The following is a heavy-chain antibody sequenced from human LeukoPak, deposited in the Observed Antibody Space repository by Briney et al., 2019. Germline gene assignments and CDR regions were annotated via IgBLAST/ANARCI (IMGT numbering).Heavy chain of an antibody. CDR1: GGSISSYY. Sequence: SETLSLTCTVSGGSISSYYWSWIRQPPGKGLEWIGYIYYSGSTNYNPSLKSRVTMSVDTSKNQFSLKLSSVTAADTAVYYCARDRIPEGYGMDVWGQGTTVTVSS. V-gene: IGHV4-59*12. CDR2: IYYSGST. J-gene: IGHJ6*02. CDR3: ARDRIPEGYGMDV. D-gene: IGHD6-13*01.